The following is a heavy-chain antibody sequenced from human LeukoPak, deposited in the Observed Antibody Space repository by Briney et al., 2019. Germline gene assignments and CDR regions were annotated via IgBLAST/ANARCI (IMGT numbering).Heavy chain of an antibody. Sequence: GESLKISCEASGFSLSTYFISWIRQAPGKGLEWVSYITNSGRSTKYADAVKGRFTMSRDNAKQSVYLEMTDLRAEDTAVYYCAREASGYYHVFDAWGQGTRVTVSS. J-gene: IGHJ4*02. CDR2: ITNSGRST. D-gene: IGHD3-3*01. CDR3: AREASGYYHVFDA. CDR1: GFSLSTYF. V-gene: IGHV3-11*04.